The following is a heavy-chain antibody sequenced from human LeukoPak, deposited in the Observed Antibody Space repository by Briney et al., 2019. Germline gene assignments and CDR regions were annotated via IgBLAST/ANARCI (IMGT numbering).Heavy chain of an antibody. CDR3: ARDRSRYCSSTSCYTPFDY. V-gene: IGHV3-30*02. J-gene: IGHJ4*02. Sequence: GGSLRLSCAASGFTFSGYGMHWVRQAPGKGREWVAFIRNDGSNKYYAESVKGRFTISRDNSKNTLYLQTNSLRAEDTAVYYCARDRSRYCSSTSCYTPFDYWGQETLVTVSS. CDR1: GFTFSGYG. CDR2: IRNDGSNK. D-gene: IGHD2-2*02.